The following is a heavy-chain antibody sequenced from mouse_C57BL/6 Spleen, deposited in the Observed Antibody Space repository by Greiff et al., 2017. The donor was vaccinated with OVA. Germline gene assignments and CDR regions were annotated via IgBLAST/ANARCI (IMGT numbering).Heavy chain of an antibody. CDR1: GYSITSGYY. CDR2: ISYDGSN. CDR3: ARGGELRPFAY. J-gene: IGHJ3*01. Sequence: EVQLVESGPGLVKPSQSLSLTCSVTGYSITSGYYWNWIRQFPGNKLEWMGYISYDGSNNYNPSLKNRISLTRDTSKNQFFLKLNSVTTEDTATYYCARGGELRPFAYWGQGTLVTVSA. D-gene: IGHD3-2*02. V-gene: IGHV3-6*01.